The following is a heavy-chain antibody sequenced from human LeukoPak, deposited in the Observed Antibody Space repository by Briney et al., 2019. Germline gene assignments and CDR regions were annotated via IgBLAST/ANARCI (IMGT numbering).Heavy chain of an antibody. CDR1: GFTFSSYA. J-gene: IGHJ5*02. CDR3: AKDLRVSVLLWFGQRPDNWFDP. CDR2: ISGSGGST. V-gene: IGHV3-23*01. Sequence: GGSLRLSCAASGFTFSSYAMSWVRQAPGKGPEWVSAISGSGGSTYYADSVKGRFTISRDNSKNTLYLQMNSLRAEDTAVYYCAKDLRVSVLLWFGQRPDNWFDPWGQGTLVTVSS. D-gene: IGHD3-10*01.